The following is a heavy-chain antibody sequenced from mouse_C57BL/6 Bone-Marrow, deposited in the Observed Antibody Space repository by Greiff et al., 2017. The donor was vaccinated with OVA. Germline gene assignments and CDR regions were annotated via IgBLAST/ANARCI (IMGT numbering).Heavy chain of an antibody. CDR1: GFSYNTYA. D-gene: IGHD2-4*01. V-gene: IGHV10-1*01. CDR3: VRPYYDRAMDY. J-gene: IGHJ4*01. CDR2: IRSKSNNYAT. Sequence: DVMLVESGGGLVQPKGSLKLSCAASGFSYNTYAMNWVRQAPGKGLEWVARIRSKSNNYATYYADSVKDRFTISRDDSESMLYLQMNNLKTEDTAMYYCVRPYYDRAMDYWGQGTSVTVSS.